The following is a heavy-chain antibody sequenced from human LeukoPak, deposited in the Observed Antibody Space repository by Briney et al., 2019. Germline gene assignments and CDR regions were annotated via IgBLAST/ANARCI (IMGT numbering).Heavy chain of an antibody. CDR2: IVPIFGTA. CDR3: ARGGLYSSSSSFFDY. CDR1: GGTFSSYA. V-gene: IGHV1-69*05. D-gene: IGHD6-6*01. Sequence: SVKVSCKASGGTFSSYAISWVRQAPGQGLEWMGGIVPIFGTANYAQKFQGRVTMTRDTSTSTVYMELSSLRSEDTAVYYCARGGLYSSSSSFFDYWGQGTLVTVSS. J-gene: IGHJ4*02.